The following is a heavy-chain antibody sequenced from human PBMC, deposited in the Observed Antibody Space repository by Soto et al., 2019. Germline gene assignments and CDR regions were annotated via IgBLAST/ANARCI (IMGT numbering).Heavy chain of an antibody. CDR3: AKDVGFDY. CDR1: GFTFSSYA. V-gene: IGHV3-23*01. CDR2: ISGSGGST. J-gene: IGHJ4*02. Sequence: EVQLLESGGGLVQPGGSLRLSCAASGFTFSSYAMSWVRQAPGKGLEWVSAISGSGGSTYYADSVKGRFTISRDNSKNTLYLQVTSLRAEDSAVYYGAKDVGFDYWGQGSLVTVSS.